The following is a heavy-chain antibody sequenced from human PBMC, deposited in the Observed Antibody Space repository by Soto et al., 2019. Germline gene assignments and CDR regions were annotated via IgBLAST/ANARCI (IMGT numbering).Heavy chain of an antibody. CDR2: FYYSWST. D-gene: IGHD1-26*01. CDR3: ARFRRGSWDVYCDK. CDR1: GGSISSSSYY. Sequence: SENLSLTCTVSGGSISSSSYYWGVVRQPTVKGLEWIGNFYYSWSTYYNPSLKSRVNISVDTSNNHFSLKLSSVTAADTAVYYCARFRRGSWDVYCDKWAQGTLVTVS. V-gene: IGHV4-39*02. J-gene: IGHJ4*02.